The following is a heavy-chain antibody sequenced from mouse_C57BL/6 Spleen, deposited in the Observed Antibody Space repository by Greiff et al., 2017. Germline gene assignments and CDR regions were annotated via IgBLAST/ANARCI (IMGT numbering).Heavy chain of an antibody. V-gene: IGHV2-4*01. D-gene: IGHD2-2*01. CDR2: IWSGGST. Sequence: VKLVESGPGLVQPSQSLSITCTVSGFSLTSYGVHWVRQPPGKGLEWLGVIWSGGSTDYNAAFISRLSISKDNSKSQVFFKMNSLQADDTAIYYCAKTLYGYDVGYAMDYWGQGTSVTVSS. J-gene: IGHJ4*01. CDR1: GFSLTSYG. CDR3: AKTLYGYDVGYAMDY.